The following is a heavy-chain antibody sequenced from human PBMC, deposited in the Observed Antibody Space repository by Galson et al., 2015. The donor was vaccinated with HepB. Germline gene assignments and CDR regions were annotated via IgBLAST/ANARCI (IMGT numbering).Heavy chain of an antibody. CDR1: GFTFSSYA. V-gene: IGHV3-64D*06. Sequence: SLRLSCAASGFTFSSYAMHWVRQAPGKGLEYVSAISSNGGSTYYADSVKGRFTISRDNSKNTLYLQMSSLRAEDTAVYYCVKSGRIAAAGRYNWFDPWGQGTLVTVSS. D-gene: IGHD6-13*01. J-gene: IGHJ5*02. CDR2: ISSNGGST. CDR3: VKSGRIAAAGRYNWFDP.